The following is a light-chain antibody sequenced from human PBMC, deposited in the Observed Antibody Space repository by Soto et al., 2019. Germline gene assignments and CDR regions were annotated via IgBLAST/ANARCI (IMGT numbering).Light chain of an antibody. CDR2: AAS. CDR1: QDVSNY. CDR3: QQYSSRPYT. J-gene: IGKJ2*01. V-gene: IGKV1-16*01. Sequence: DIQMTQSPSSLSTSIGARVTITCRASQDVSNYLALFQQHTGKAPKSLIYAASSMRSGTPSRFSGSGSGTDFNLTINSLQAEDVSTYYCQQYSSRPYTFGQGTQLEIK.